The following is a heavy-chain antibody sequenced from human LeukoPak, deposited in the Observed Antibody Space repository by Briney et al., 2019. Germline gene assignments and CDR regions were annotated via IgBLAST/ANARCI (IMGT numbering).Heavy chain of an antibody. CDR2: ISGSGGST. CDR3: AKVHISIAAAERWFDP. J-gene: IGHJ5*02. Sequence: PGGSLRLSCAASGFTFSSYAMSWVRQAPGKGLEWVSAISGSGGSTYYADSVKGRFTISRDNSKNTLYLQMNSLRAEDTAVYYCAKVHISIAAAERWFDPWGQGTLVTVSS. V-gene: IGHV3-23*01. D-gene: IGHD6-13*01. CDR1: GFTFSSYA.